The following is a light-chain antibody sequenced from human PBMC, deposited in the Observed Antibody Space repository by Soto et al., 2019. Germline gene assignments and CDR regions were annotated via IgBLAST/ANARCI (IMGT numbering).Light chain of an antibody. CDR2: AAS. J-gene: IGKJ4*01. CDR3: QQLNTYPLT. Sequence: DIQLTQSPSFLSASVGDRVTITCRASQGISSYLAWYQQKPGKAPKLLIYAASTLQSGVPSRFSGRGSGTEFTLTISSLQPEDFATYYCQQLNTYPLTFGGGPKVQI. CDR1: QGISSY. V-gene: IGKV1-9*01.